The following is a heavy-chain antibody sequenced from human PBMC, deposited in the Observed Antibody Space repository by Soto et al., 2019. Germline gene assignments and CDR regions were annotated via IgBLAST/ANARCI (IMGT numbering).Heavy chain of an antibody. CDR3: AREGVDYYDSSGYYFR. CDR2: IIPIFGTA. D-gene: IGHD3-22*01. J-gene: IGHJ4*02. Sequence: GASVKVSCKASGGTFSSYAISWVRQAPGQGLEWMGGIIPIFGTANYAQKFQGRVTITADESTSTAYMELSSLRSEDTAVYYCAREGVDYYDSSGYYFRWGQGTLVTVSS. CDR1: GGTFSSYA. V-gene: IGHV1-69*13.